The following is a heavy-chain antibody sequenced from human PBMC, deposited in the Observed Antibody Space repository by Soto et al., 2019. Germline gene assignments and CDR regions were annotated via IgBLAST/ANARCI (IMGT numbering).Heavy chain of an antibody. J-gene: IGHJ4*02. CDR1: GFTFSSYA. CDR3: ARSQPDYSYAFDY. CDR2: ISSNGGST. V-gene: IGHV3-64*02. Sequence: EVQLVESGEGLVQPGGSLRLSCAASGFTFSSYAMHWVRQAPGKGLEYVSAISSNGGSTYYADSVKGRFTISRDNSKNTLYLQMGRLRAEDMAVYYCARSQPDYSYAFDYWGQGTLVTVSS. D-gene: IGHD4-4*01.